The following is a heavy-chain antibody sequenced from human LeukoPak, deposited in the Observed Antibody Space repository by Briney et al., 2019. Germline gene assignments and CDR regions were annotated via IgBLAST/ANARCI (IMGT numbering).Heavy chain of an antibody. D-gene: IGHD3-22*01. CDR3: ARPPASSTYYYDSSGYDKFGGGYFDY. CDR1: GGSISTSSYY. J-gene: IGHJ4*02. CDR2: LYYSGST. Sequence: ASETLSLTCTVSGGSISTSSYYWGWIRQPPGKGLEWIGSLYYSGSTYYNPSLKSRVTISIDTSKNQFSLKLSSVTAADTAVYYCARPPASSTYYYDSSGYDKFGGGYFDYWGQGTLVTVSS. V-gene: IGHV4-39*07.